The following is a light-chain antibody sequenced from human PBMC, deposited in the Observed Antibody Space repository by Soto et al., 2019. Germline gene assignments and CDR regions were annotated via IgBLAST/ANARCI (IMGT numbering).Light chain of an antibody. CDR2: ETS. CDR1: QDILKY. CDR3: QQSYNDPYA. J-gene: IGKJ2*01. Sequence: IQMTQSPASLSASIGDQVTITCRASQDILKYVNWYQQKSGQAPKILIFETSSLERRVPTRFKGSGYGTSFSLTIDSLQPDDFATYFCQQSYNDPYAFGQGT. V-gene: IGKV1-39*01.